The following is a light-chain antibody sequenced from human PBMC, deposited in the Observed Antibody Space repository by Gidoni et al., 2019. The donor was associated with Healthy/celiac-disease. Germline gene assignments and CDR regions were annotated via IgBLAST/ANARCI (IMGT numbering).Light chain of an antibody. CDR1: QSISSY. Sequence: DIQMTQSPSSLSVSVGDRVTITCRASQSISSYLNLYQQKPGKAPKLLIYAASSLPSGVPSRFSGSGSGTDFTLTISSLQPEDFATYYCQQSYSTLLTFGGGTKVEIK. V-gene: IGKV1-39*01. CDR2: AAS. CDR3: QQSYSTLLT. J-gene: IGKJ4*01.